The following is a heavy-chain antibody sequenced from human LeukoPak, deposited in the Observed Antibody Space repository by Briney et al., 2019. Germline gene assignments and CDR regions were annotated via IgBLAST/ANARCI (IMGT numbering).Heavy chain of an antibody. V-gene: IGHV1-18*01. D-gene: IGHD3-3*01. CDR3: VRWGIFGSP. CDR1: GYTFTSYG. Sequence: ASVKVSCKASGYTFTSYGISWVRQAPGQGLEWMGWISAYNGNTNYAQKLQGRVTMTRNTSISTAYMELSSLRSEDTAVYYCVRWGIFGSPWGQGTLVTVSS. CDR2: ISAYNGNT. J-gene: IGHJ5*02.